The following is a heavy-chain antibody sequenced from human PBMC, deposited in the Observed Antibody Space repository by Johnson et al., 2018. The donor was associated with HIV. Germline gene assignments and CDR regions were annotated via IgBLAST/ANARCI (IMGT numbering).Heavy chain of an antibody. J-gene: IGHJ3*02. CDR2: IRYDGSNK. V-gene: IGHV3-30*02. D-gene: IGHD3-22*01. Sequence: VQLVESGGGVVQPGGSLRLSCAASGFTFSSYGMHWVRQAPVKGLEWVAFIRYDGSNKYYADSVKGRFTISRDNSKNTLYLQMNSLRAEDTAVYYCAKDGAKYYYDSSGYRDAFDIWGQGTMVTVSS. CDR3: AKDGAKYYYDSSGYRDAFDI. CDR1: GFTFSSYG.